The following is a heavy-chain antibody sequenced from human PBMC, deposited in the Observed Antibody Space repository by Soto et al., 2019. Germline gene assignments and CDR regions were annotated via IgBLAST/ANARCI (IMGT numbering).Heavy chain of an antibody. CDR3: AKDYSTYR. CDR1: GFTFTKYG. Sequence: EDQLLESGGGLVQPGGSLRLSCVGSGFTFTKYGMTWVRRAPGKGLEWVSGISASGDNTYYADSVKGRFTISRDNFKSTLYLQMNSLRGEDTAMYYCAKDYSTYRWGQGTAVTVS. V-gene: IGHV3-23*01. D-gene: IGHD4-4*01. J-gene: IGHJ4*02. CDR2: ISASGDNT.